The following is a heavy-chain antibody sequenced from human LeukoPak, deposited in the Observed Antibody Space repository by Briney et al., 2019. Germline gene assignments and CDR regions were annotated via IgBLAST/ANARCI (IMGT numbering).Heavy chain of an antibody. J-gene: IGHJ5*02. V-gene: IGHV4-31*03. CDR1: GGSISSGGYY. D-gene: IGHD3-3*01. CDR2: IYYSGST. CDR3: ARGTSPPSYDFWSGQRFDP. Sequence: KPPQTLSLTCTVSGGSISSGGYYWSWIRQHPGKGLEWIVYIYYSGSTYYNPSLKSRVTISVDTSKNQFSLKLSSVTAADTAVYYCARGTSPPSYDFWSGQRFDPWGQGTLVTVSS.